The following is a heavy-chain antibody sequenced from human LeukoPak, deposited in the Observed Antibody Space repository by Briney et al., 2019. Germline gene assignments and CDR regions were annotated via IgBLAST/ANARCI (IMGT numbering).Heavy chain of an antibody. J-gene: IGHJ4*02. Sequence: PGGSLRLSCAASGFTFSSYAMSWVRQAPGKGLEWVSAISGSGGSTYYTDSVKGRFTISRDNSKNTLYLQMNSLRAEDTAVYYCAKDLYSSWYFDYWGQGTLVTVSS. CDR3: AKDLYSSWYFDY. V-gene: IGHV3-23*01. D-gene: IGHD6-13*01. CDR1: GFTFSSYA. CDR2: ISGSGGST.